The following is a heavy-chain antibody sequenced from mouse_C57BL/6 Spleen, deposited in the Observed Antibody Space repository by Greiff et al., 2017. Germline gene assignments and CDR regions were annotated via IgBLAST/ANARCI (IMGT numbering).Heavy chain of an antibody. CDR3: SSQEDYGSSLGY. D-gene: IGHD1-1*01. Sequence: VQLQQSGAELVKPGASVKMSCKASGYTFTTYPIEWMKQNHGKSLEWIGNFHPYNDDTKYNEKFKGKATLTVAKSSSTVYLELSRLTSDDSAVYYCSSQEDYGSSLGYWGQGTTLTVSS. CDR2: FHPYNDDT. CDR1: GYTFTTYP. V-gene: IGHV1-47*01. J-gene: IGHJ2*01.